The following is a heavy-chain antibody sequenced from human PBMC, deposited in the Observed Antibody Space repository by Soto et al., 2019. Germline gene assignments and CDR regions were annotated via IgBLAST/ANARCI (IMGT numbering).Heavy chain of an antibody. Sequence: QVQLVESGGGVVQPGRSLRLSCAASGFTFSNYAMHWVRQAPGKGLEWVAVISHDGSNKYYADSVKGRCTISRDNSKNTLYLQKNSLRAEDTAVYYCARVVPAAPRNSNYSGMDVWGQGTTVTVSS. CDR2: ISHDGSNK. J-gene: IGHJ6*02. V-gene: IGHV3-30-3*01. D-gene: IGHD2-2*01. CDR1: GFTFSNYA. CDR3: ARVVPAAPRNSNYSGMDV.